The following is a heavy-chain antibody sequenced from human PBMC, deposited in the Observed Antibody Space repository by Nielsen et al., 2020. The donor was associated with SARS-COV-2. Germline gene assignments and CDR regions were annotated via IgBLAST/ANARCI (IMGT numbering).Heavy chain of an antibody. V-gene: IGHV3-23*01. Sequence: WIRQPPGKGLEWVSAISGSGGSTYYADPVKGRFTISRDNSKNTLYLQMNSLRAEDTAVYYCAKDHDSSGYELMTFDYWGQGTLVTVSS. D-gene: IGHD3-22*01. CDR3: AKDHDSSGYELMTFDY. CDR2: ISGSGGST. J-gene: IGHJ4*02.